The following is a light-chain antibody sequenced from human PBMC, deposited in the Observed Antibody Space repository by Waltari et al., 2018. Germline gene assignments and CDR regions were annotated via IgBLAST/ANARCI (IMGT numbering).Light chain of an antibody. Sequence: DILLTQSPATLSLSPGERATLSCRASQSVSSYLAWYQQKPGQAPRLLIYDASNRVPGIPARFSGSGSGTDFTLTISSLDPEDFAVYYCQQRSIWPVTFGGGTKVEIK. CDR2: DAS. J-gene: IGKJ4*01. CDR1: QSVSSY. V-gene: IGKV3-11*01. CDR3: QQRSIWPVT.